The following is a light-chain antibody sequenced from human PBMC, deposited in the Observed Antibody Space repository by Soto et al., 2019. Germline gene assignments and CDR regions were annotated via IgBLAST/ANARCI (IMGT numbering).Light chain of an antibody. J-gene: IGLJ2*01. CDR2: EVN. V-gene: IGLV2-8*01. Sequence: QSVLTQPPSASGSPGQSVTISCTGTSSDVDDYNYVSWYQQHPGKAPKLMIYEVNVRPSGVPDRFSGSKSGNTASPTVSGLQAEDEADYYCSSSAGSNNLGVFGGGTKLTVL. CDR3: SSSAGSNNLGV. CDR1: SSDVDDYNY.